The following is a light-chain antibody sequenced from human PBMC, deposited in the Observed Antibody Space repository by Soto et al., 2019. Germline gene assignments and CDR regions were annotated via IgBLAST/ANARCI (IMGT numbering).Light chain of an antibody. J-gene: IGKJ2*01. CDR1: QTSRSW. CDR3: QHYKSYYRT. CDR2: ADT. V-gene: IGKV1-5*01. Sequence: DIQMMQYPSTLSASVGDRVTIPCRASQTSRSWLARHQQKPGKAPNILIYADTTLKSGVPSRFSVNGSETDFSHTTSSLPRGDYATYYCQHYKSYYRTFGQEPKLDIK.